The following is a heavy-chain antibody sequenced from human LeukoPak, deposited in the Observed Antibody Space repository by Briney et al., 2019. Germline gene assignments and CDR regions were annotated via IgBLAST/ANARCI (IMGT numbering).Heavy chain of an antibody. D-gene: IGHD5-12*01. CDR3: AKDGGYSANDFDYYFYYMDV. CDR1: RFTFSSFA. J-gene: IGHJ6*03. CDR2: ISASGGST. V-gene: IGHV3-23*01. Sequence: GGSLRLSCAASRFTFSSFAMSWVLQAPGKGLDWVAAISASGGSTYYADSVKGRFTISRDNSKNTLYLQMNRLRAEDTAVYYCAKDGGYSANDFDYYFYYMDVWGKGTTVTVSS.